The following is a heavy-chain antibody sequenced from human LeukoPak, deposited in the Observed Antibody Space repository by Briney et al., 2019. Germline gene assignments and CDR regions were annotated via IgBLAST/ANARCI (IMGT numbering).Heavy chain of an antibody. CDR2: IKQDGSEK. V-gene: IGHV3-7*01. CDR1: GFTFSSYW. D-gene: IGHD5-12*01. J-gene: IGHJ6*02. Sequence: PGRSLRLSCAASGFTFSSYWMSWVRQAPGKGLEWVANIKQDGSEKYYVDSVKGRFTISRDNAKNSLYLQMNSLRAEDTAVYYCASISARLLYGMDVWGQGTTVTVSS. CDR3: ASISARLLYGMDV.